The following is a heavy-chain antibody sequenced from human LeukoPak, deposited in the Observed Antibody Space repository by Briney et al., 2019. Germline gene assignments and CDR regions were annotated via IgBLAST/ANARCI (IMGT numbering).Heavy chain of an antibody. CDR3: AKDIHYYDSSGQFDY. CDR1: GFTFDDYA. J-gene: IGHJ4*02. V-gene: IGHV3-9*01. Sequence: GGSLRLSCAASGFTFDDYAMHWVRQAPGKGLEWVSGISWNSGSIGYADSVKGRFTISRDNAKNSLYLQMNSLRAEDTALYYCAKDIHYYDSSGQFDYWGQGTLVTVSS. CDR2: ISWNSGSI. D-gene: IGHD3-22*01.